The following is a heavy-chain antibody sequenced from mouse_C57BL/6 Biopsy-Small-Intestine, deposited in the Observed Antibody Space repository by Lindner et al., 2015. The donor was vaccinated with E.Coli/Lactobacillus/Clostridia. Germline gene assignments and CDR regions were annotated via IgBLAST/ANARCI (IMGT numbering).Heavy chain of an antibody. CDR1: GYAFSSYW. V-gene: IGHV1-80*01. CDR3: ARRDYYGSSYFDY. D-gene: IGHD1-1*01. CDR2: IYPGDGDT. J-gene: IGHJ2*01. Sequence: VQLQESGAERVKPGASVKISCKASGYAFSSYWMNWVKQRPGKGLEWIGQIYPGDGDTNYNGKFKGKATLTADKSSSTAYMQLSSLTSEDSAVYFCARRDYYGSSYFDYWGQGTTLTVSS.